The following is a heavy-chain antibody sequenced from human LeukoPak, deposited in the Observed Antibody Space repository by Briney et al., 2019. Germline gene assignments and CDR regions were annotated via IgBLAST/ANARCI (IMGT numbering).Heavy chain of an antibody. D-gene: IGHD3-3*01. J-gene: IGHJ4*02. CDR2: ISSDATT. CDR1: GFTFSSYE. CDR3: AKILYGSGYFLLDS. V-gene: IGHV3-23*01. Sequence: GGSLRLSCAASGFTFSSYEMNWVRQAPGKGLEWVSAISSDATTYYADSVKGRFTVSRDNSKNTLYLQMNSLRAEDTAIYYCAKILYGSGYFLLDSWGQGTLVTVSS.